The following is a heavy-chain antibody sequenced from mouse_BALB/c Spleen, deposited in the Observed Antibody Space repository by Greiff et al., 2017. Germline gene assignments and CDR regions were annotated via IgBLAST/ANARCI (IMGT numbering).Heavy chain of an antibody. D-gene: IGHD1-2*01. CDR3: ARWGTTAYAMDY. CDR2: ISSGSSTI. J-gene: IGHJ4*01. Sequence: DVQLQESGGGLVQPGGSRKLSCAASGFTFSSFGMHWVRQAPEKGLEWVAYISSGSSTIYYADTVKGRFTISRDNPKNTLFLQMTSLRSEDTAMYYCARWGTTAYAMDYWGQGTSVTVSS. CDR1: GFTFSSFG. V-gene: IGHV5-17*02.